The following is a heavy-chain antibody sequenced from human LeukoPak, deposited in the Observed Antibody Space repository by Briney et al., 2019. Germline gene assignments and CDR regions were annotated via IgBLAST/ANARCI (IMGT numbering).Heavy chain of an antibody. CDR2: ISGSGGST. CDR1: GFTFSSYA. V-gene: IGHV3-23*01. Sequence: GGSLRLSCAASGFTFSSYAMSWVRQAPGKGLEWVSAISGSGGSTYYADSVKGRFTISRDNSKNTLYLQLNSLRAEDTAVYYCSKDHGPLVGATTYWGQGTLVTVSS. CDR3: SKDHGPLVGATTY. D-gene: IGHD1-26*01. J-gene: IGHJ4*02.